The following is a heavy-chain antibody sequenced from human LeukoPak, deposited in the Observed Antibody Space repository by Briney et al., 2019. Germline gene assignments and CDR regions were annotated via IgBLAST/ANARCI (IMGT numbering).Heavy chain of an antibody. CDR3: ICLTDPFDY. CDR2: IRGKAYGGAT. CDR1: GFTFGAHS. J-gene: IGHJ4*02. Sequence: GGSLRLSCAGSGFTFGAHSMAWVRQAPGKGPEWVGFIRGKAYGGATGYTASVKGRFTISRDDSKSIVYLQMNSLRTEDTAVYYCICLTDPFDYWGQGSLVTVSS. V-gene: IGHV3-49*04.